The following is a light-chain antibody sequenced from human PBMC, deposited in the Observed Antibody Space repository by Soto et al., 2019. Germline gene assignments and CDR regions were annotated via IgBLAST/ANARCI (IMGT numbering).Light chain of an antibody. CDR1: QSVSSSY. V-gene: IGKV3-20*01. CDR2: GAS. Sequence: SPCVVALSPGTRATLSCRASQSVSSSYLAWYQQKPGQAPRLLIYGASSRATGIPDRFSGSGSGTDFTLSMSGLEPKDLAVYYCDLYCSSSFSSGQGIRVE. J-gene: IGKJ5*01. CDR3: DLYCSSSFS.